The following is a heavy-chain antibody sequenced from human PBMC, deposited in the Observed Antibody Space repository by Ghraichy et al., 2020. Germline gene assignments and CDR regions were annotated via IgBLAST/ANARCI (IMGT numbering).Heavy chain of an antibody. D-gene: IGHD4-17*01. J-gene: IGHJ6*02. V-gene: IGHV3-33*01. CDR2: IWYDGSNK. CDR1: GFTFSSYG. Sequence: GGSLRLSCAASGFTFSSYGMHWVRQAPGKGLEWVAVIWYDGSNKYYADSVKGRFTISRDNSKNTLYLQMNSLRAEDTAVYYCARDLDYGDYPESEHYYYYYGMDVWGQGTTVTVSS. CDR3: ARDLDYGDYPESEHYYYYYGMDV.